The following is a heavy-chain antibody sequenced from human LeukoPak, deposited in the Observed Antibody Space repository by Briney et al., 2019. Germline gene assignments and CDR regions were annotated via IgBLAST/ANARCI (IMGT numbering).Heavy chain of an antibody. CDR3: AIQYCSGGSCYSDYYYGMDV. CDR2: IIPIFGTA. D-gene: IGHD2-15*01. V-gene: IGHV1-69*13. Sequence: GASVKVSCKASGYTFTSYYMHWVRQAPGQGLEWMGGIIPIFGTANYAQKFQGRVTITADESTSTAYMELSSLRSEDTAVYYCAIQYCSGGSCYSDYYYGMDVWGQGTTVTVSS. J-gene: IGHJ6*02. CDR1: GYTFTSYY.